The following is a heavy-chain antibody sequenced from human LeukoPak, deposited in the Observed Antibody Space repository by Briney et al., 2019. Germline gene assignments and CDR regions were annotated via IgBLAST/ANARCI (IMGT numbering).Heavy chain of an antibody. CDR1: GFTFSTYE. CDR3: ARAPSYYYGLDV. V-gene: IGHV3-48*03. Sequence: PGGSLRLSCAASGFTFSTYEMNWVRQAPGKGLEWVSYIGVGGSPIYYADSVKGRFTVSRDYAKNSLFLQMNSLRAEDTAVYYCARAPSYYYGLDVWGQGTTVTVSS. J-gene: IGHJ6*02. CDR2: IGVGGSPI.